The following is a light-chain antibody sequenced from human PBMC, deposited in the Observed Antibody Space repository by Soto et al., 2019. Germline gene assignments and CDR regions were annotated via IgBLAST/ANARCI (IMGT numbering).Light chain of an antibody. V-gene: IGKV3-20*01. CDR3: QQYGSSPRYT. J-gene: IGKJ2*01. CDR2: GAS. Sequence: EIVLTQSPGTLSLSPGERATLSCRASQSVTSSYLAWYQQKLGQAPRLLIYGASTRATGIPDRFSGSGSGTDFTLTLSRLEPEDFAVYYCQQYGSSPRYTFGQGTKLEIK. CDR1: QSVTSSY.